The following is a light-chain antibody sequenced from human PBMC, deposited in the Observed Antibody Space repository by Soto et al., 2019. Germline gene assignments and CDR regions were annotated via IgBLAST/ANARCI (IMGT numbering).Light chain of an antibody. CDR2: AND. Sequence: QSVLTQPPSASGTPGQRVIISCSGRSSNSGSNYVYWFQHLPGTAPKLLIYANDQRPSGVPDRFSGSKSGTSASLAISGLRSEDEADYYCAAWDDSLGGSWVFGGGTKLTVL. CDR1: SSNSGSNY. J-gene: IGLJ3*02. V-gene: IGLV1-47*02. CDR3: AAWDDSLGGSWV.